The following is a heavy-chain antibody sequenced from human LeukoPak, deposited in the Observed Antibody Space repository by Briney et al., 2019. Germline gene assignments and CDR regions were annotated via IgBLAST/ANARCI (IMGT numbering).Heavy chain of an antibody. CDR3: ARIVGVTGKYGMDV. CDR2: ISSSSTYI. J-gene: IGHJ6*02. Sequence: PGGSVRLSCAASGFAFSSYSMNWVRQAPEKGLEWVAAISSSSTYIYYAESMKGRFTISRDNAKNSLYLQMSSLRAEDTAVYHCARIVGVTGKYGMDVWGQGTTVTVSS. CDR1: GFAFSSYS. V-gene: IGHV3-21*01. D-gene: IGHD1-26*01.